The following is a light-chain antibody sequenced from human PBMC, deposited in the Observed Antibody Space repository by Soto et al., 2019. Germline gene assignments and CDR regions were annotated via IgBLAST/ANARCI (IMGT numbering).Light chain of an antibody. CDR1: SSDIGGYNY. J-gene: IGLJ2*01. Sequence: QSALTQPASVSGSPGQSITISCTGTSSDIGGYNYVSWYQQYPGKAPKLIIFGVSDRPSGVSNRFSGSKSGTTASLTISGLQAEDEADYYCSSYKTSSTVVVFGGGTKLTVL. CDR2: GVS. V-gene: IGLV2-14*01. CDR3: SSYKTSSTVVV.